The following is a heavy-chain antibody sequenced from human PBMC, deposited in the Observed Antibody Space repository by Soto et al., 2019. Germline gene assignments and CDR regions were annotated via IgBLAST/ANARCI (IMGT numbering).Heavy chain of an antibody. Sequence: SETLSLTCTVSGGSISSYYWSWIRQPPGKGLEWIGYVYYNGSTNYNPSLKSRVTISVDTSKNQFSLKLSSVTAADTAVYYCARRLTIFGEGYYYYYYMDVWGKGTTVTVSS. D-gene: IGHD3-3*01. CDR3: ARRLTIFGEGYYYYYYMDV. CDR1: GGSISSYY. CDR2: VYYNGST. V-gene: IGHV4-59*01. J-gene: IGHJ6*03.